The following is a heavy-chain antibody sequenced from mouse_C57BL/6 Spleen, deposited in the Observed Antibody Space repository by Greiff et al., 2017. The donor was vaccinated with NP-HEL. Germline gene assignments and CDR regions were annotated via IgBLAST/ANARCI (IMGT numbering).Heavy chain of an antibody. D-gene: IGHD1-1*01. Sequence: EVKLMESGGGLVKPGGSLKLSCAASGFTFSSYAMSWVRQTPEKRLEWVATISDGGSYTYYPDNVKGRFTISRDNAKNNLYLQMSHLKSEDTAMYYCARDYYGTLDYFDYWGQGTTLTVSS. CDR1: GFTFSSYA. V-gene: IGHV5-4*01. CDR3: ARDYYGTLDYFDY. CDR2: ISDGGSYT. J-gene: IGHJ2*01.